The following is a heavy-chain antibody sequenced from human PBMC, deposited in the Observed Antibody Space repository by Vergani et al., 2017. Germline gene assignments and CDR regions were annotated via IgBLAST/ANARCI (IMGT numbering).Heavy chain of an antibody. CDR2: ISGSSSYV. J-gene: IGHJ4*02. CDR3: ARGLWDCTHIRCSPPSY. Sequence: VQLVESGGGVVQPGGSLRLSCAASGFSFSSYSMNRVRQAPGKGLEWVASISGSSSYVFYRDSVEGRFTITRDNAKKSVYLQMNSLRAEDTAMYFCARGLWDCTHIRCSPPSYWGQGTQVTVSS. D-gene: IGHD2-8*01. V-gene: IGHV3-21*02. CDR1: GFSFSSYS.